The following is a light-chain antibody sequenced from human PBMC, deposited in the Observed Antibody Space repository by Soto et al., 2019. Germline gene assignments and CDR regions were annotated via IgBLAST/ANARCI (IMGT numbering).Light chain of an antibody. CDR1: QSVSSSY. CDR3: QQYDNSFT. J-gene: IGKJ4*01. V-gene: IGKV3-20*01. Sequence: EIVLTQSPGTLSLSPGERASLSCRASQSVSSSYLAWYQHKPGQAPRLLISGASNRAAGIPDRFSGSGSGTDFTLTISRLEPEDFAVYYCQQYDNSFTFGGGTRWIS. CDR2: GAS.